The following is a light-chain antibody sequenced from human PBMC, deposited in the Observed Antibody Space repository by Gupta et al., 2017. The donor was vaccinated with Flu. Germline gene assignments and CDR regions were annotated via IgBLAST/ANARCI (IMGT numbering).Light chain of an antibody. CDR2: GAS. V-gene: IGKV3-20*01. J-gene: IGKJ2*01. CDR1: QSVSSSY. Sequence: ERATLSCRASQSVSSSYVAWYQQKPGQAPRLLIYGASSRATGIPDRCSGSGSGTDFTLTISRLEPEDFAVYYCQQYGSSPRTFGQGTKLEIK. CDR3: QQYGSSPRT.